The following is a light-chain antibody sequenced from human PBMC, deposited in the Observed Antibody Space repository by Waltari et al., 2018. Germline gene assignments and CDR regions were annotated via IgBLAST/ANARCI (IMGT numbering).Light chain of an antibody. J-gene: IGKJ2*01. V-gene: IGKV3-15*01. Sequence: EIVMTQSPATLSVSPGERATLSCRASQSVSSNLAWYQQKPGQAPRLLIYGASTRATGIPARFSGSGSGTEFTLTISSMQSEDFAVYYCQQYNNWLPMYTFGQGTKLEIK. CDR1: QSVSSN. CDR3: QQYNNWLPMYT. CDR2: GAS.